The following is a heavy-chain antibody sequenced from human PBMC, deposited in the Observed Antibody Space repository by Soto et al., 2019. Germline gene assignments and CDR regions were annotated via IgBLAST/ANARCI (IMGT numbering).Heavy chain of an antibody. J-gene: IGHJ4*02. V-gene: IGHV3-7*05. CDR3: VRRESVVAGHFDF. CDR1: GFTFSSYW. CDR2: IKQDGSEK. Sequence: GGSLRLSCAASGFTFSSYWMTWVRQAPGKGLEWVGNIKQDGSEKYYVDSVKGRFTISRDNAKNSMSLQMNSLTAEDTAVYYCVRRESVVAGHFDFWGQGTLVTVSS. D-gene: IGHD6-19*01.